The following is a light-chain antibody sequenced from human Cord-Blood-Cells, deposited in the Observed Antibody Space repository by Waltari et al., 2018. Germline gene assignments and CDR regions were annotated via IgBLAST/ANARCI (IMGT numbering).Light chain of an antibody. CDR1: SSDVGSYNL. CDR2: EVS. CDR3: CSYAGSSTLV. Sequence: QSALTPPASVSGSPGQSLTIPCTGTSSDVGSYNLFSWYQQHPGKAPKLMIYEVSKRPSGVSNRFSGSKSGNTASLTISGLQAEDEADYYCCSYAGSSTLVFGGGTKLTVL. J-gene: IGLJ2*01. V-gene: IGLV2-23*02.